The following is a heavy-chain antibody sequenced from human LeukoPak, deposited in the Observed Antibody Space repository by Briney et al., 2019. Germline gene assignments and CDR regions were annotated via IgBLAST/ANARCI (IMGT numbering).Heavy chain of an antibody. V-gene: IGHV4-4*02. CDR2: MYLSGTT. J-gene: IGHJ4*02. Sequence: GSLRLSCAASGFTFNSFAMTWVRQPPGKGLEWIGEMYLSGTTHSNPSVKSRVTISIDKSKNQFFLNLSSVTAADTAVYYCAGLVGRYSSGLYYYYFDYWGQGTLVTVS. CDR3: AGLVGRYSSGLYYYYFDY. D-gene: IGHD3-22*01. CDR1: GFTFNSFAM.